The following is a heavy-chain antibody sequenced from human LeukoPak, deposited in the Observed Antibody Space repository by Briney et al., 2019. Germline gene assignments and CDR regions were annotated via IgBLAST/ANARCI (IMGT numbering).Heavy chain of an antibody. CDR2: IYTSGST. CDR3: AAGLNWFDP. D-gene: IGHD3-22*01. CDR1: GGSISSGDYY. J-gene: IGHJ5*02. V-gene: IGHV4-61*02. Sequence: SETLSLTCTVSGGSISSGDYYWSWIRQPAGKGLEWIGRIYTSGSTNYNPSLKSRVTMSVDTSKNQFSLKLSSVTAADTAVYYCAAGLNWFDPWGQGTLVTVSS.